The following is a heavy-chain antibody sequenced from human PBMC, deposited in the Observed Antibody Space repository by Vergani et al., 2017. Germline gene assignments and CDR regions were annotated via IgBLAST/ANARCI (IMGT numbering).Heavy chain of an antibody. J-gene: IGHJ4*02. CDR1: GGSLSSGAFS. D-gene: IGHD3-10*01. CDR2: IFQSGSP. V-gene: IGHV4-30-2*01. Sequence: QVQLRESGPGLVRPSQTLSLTCTVSGGSLSSGAFSWGWIRPPPGRGLQWIGHIFQSGSPDYNASLKSRVNISLDKSKNHFSLSLSSVTAADTAVYYCVRRNNVVRETDYLDYWGQGILVTVSS. CDR3: VRRNNVVRETDYLDY.